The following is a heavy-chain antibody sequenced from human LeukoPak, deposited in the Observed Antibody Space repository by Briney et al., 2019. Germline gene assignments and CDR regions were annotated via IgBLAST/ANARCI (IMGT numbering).Heavy chain of an antibody. J-gene: IGHJ6*03. Sequence: PGGSLRLSCAASGFTFSSYGMTWVRQAPGKGLEWVSIISGSGDTTYYADSVKGRFTISRDNSKNTLYLQMNSLRAEDTAVYYCAKDSGYRMDYMDVWGKGTTVTVSS. CDR1: GFTFSSYG. CDR3: AKDSGYRMDYMDV. D-gene: IGHD6-25*01. V-gene: IGHV3-23*01. CDR2: ISGSGDTT.